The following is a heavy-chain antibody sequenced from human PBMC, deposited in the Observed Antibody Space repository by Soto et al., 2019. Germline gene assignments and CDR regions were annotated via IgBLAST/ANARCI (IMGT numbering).Heavy chain of an antibody. CDR1: GVSFNSYD. J-gene: IGHJ5*02. CDR3: ARISRYCSGGDCHA. CDR2: ISYDGSNT. D-gene: IGHD2-15*01. Sequence: GCLLLSCSASGVSFNSYDMHWVRQAAGKGPEWVAIISYDGSNTYYSDPVRGRFTISRDNSKDTLYLQMHSLRSEDTAIYYCARISRYCSGGDCHAWGQGTQVTVSS. V-gene: IGHV3-30*02.